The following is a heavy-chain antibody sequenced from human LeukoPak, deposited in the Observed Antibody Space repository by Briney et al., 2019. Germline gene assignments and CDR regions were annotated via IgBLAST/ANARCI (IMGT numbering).Heavy chain of an antibody. V-gene: IGHV3-9*01. Sequence: GGSLRLSCAASGFTFGDYAMHWVRQAPGKGLEWVSGISWNSGSIGYADSVKGRFTISRDNAKNSLYLQMNSLRAEDTALYYCAKAYRDGSSYYFDYWGQGTLVTVSS. CDR2: ISWNSGSI. CDR3: AKAYRDGSSYYFDY. D-gene: IGHD3-10*01. CDR1: GFTFGDYA. J-gene: IGHJ4*02.